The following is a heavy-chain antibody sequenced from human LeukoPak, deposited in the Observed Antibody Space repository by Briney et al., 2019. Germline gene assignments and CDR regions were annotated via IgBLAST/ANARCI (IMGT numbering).Heavy chain of an antibody. CDR3: ARRTRYFDWLSLHDAFDI. D-gene: IGHD3-9*01. CDR1: GGTFSSYA. J-gene: IGHJ3*02. CDR2: IIPNFGTA. Sequence: GSSVKVSCKASGGTFSSYAISWVRQAPGQGLEWMGGIIPNFGTANYAQKFQGRVTITADESTSTAYMELSSLRSEDTAVYYCARRTRYFDWLSLHDAFDIWGQGTMVTVSS. V-gene: IGHV1-69*01.